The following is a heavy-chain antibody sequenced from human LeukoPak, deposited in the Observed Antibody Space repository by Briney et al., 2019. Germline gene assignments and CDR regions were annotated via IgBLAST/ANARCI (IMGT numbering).Heavy chain of an antibody. V-gene: IGHV7-4-1*02. CDR2: INTNTGNP. CDR3: ARGGYSYAQYYYYGMDV. D-gene: IGHD5-18*01. Sequence: ASVKVSCKASGYTFTSYAMNWVRQAPGQGLEWMGWINTNTGNPTYAQGFTGRFVFSLDTSVSTAYLQISSLKAEDTAVYYSARGGYSYAQYYYYGMDVWGQGTTVTVSS. J-gene: IGHJ6*02. CDR1: GYTFTSYA.